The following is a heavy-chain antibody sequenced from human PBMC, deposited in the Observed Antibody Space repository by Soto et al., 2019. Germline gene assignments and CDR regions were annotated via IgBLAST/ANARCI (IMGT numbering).Heavy chain of an antibody. CDR3: AKNWNWGSLVH. J-gene: IGHJ4*02. CDR1: GASIRTDY. D-gene: IGHD7-27*01. CDR2: IYYGGST. V-gene: IGHV4-59*08. Sequence: QVHLQESGPGLVKPSEPLSLTCTVSGASIRTDYWSWIRHSPGKGLEWIGFIYYGGSTNYNPSLKSRVTISVDTPKNQFSLKLSSVTAADTAVYYCAKNWNWGSLVHWGQGTLVTVSS.